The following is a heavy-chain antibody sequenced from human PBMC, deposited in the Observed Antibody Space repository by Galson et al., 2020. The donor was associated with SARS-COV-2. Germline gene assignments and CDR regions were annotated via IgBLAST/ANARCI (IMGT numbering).Heavy chain of an antibody. CDR2: ISYDGSNK. J-gene: IGHJ4*02. CDR1: GFTFSSYA. Sequence: GESLKISCAASGFTFSSYAMHWVRQAPGKGLEWVAVISYDGSNKYYADSVKGRFTISRDNSKNTLYLQTNSLRAEDTAVYYCASSLLWFGEPPGYWGQGTLVTVSP. V-gene: IGHV3-30*04. D-gene: IGHD3-10*01. CDR3: ASSLLWFGEPPGY.